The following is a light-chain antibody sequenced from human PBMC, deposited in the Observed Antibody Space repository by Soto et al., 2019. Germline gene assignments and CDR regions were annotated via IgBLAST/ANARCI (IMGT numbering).Light chain of an antibody. J-gene: IGKJ3*01. CDR3: QQYGSSPLFA. Sequence: EKVMTQSPATLSVSPGERATLSCRASQSVNSNLAWYQQKPGQAPRLLIYGASTRATGVPARFSGSGSGTEFTLTISSLQSEDFAVYYCQQYGSSPLFAFGPGTEVDLK. CDR1: QSVNSN. CDR2: GAS. V-gene: IGKV3-15*01.